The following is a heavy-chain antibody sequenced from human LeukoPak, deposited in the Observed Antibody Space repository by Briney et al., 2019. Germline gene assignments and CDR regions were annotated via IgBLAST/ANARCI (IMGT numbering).Heavy chain of an antibody. J-gene: IGHJ4*02. D-gene: IGHD3-9*01. Sequence: PSETLSLTCTVSGGSLSSGGYYWSWIRQHPGKGLEWIGYIYYSGSTYYNPSLKSRVTISVDTSKNQFSLKLSSVTAADTAVYYCAARYYDILTGYGSFDYWGQGTLVTVSS. CDR2: IYYSGST. V-gene: IGHV4-31*03. CDR3: AARYYDILTGYGSFDY. CDR1: GGSLSSGGYY.